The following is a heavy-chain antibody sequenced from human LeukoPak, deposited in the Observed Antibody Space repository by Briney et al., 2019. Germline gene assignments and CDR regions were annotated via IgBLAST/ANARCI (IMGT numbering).Heavy chain of an antibody. V-gene: IGHV1-2*02. CDR3: ARVCELLWFGESSRHFDY. CDR2: INPNSGGT. J-gene: IGHJ4*02. CDR1: GYTFTGYC. D-gene: IGHD3-10*01. Sequence: ASVKVSCKASGYTFTGYCMHWVRQAPGQGLGWMGWINPNSGGTNYAQKFQGRVTMTRDTSISTAYMELSRLRSDDTAVYYCARVCELLWFGESSRHFDYWGQGTLVTVSS.